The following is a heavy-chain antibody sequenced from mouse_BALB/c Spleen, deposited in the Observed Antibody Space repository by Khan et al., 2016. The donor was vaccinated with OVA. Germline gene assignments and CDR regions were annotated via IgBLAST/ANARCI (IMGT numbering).Heavy chain of an antibody. CDR2: NYPGDGST. D-gene: IGHD2-4*01. Sequence: QVQLQQPGPELVKPGALVKISCEASGYTFTSYDRNWVKQRPGQGLEWIGWNYPGDGSTKYNEKSKGKATLTADKSYRTAYMQLSSLTSENSAVYFCASGDYAWYFYVWGAGTTVTVSS. J-gene: IGHJ1*01. V-gene: IGHV1S56*01. CDR1: GYTFTSYD. CDR3: ASGDYAWYFYV.